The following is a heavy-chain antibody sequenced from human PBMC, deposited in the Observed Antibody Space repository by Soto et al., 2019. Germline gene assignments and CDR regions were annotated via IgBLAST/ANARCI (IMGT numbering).Heavy chain of an antibody. CDR2: INHSGST. D-gene: IGHD2-8*02. CDR3: ARDKITGLFDY. V-gene: IGHV4-34*01. CDR1: GGSFSGYY. Sequence: SETLSLTCAVYGGSFSGYYWTSTRQPPGTGLELIGEINHSGSTNYNPSLKSLVTISVDTSKNQFSLKLTSVTAADTAVYYCARDKITGLFDYWGQGTLVTVSS. J-gene: IGHJ4*02.